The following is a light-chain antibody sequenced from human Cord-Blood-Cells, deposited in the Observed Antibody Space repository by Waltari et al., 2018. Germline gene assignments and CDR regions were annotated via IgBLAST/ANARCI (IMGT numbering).Light chain of an antibody. V-gene: IGLV1-44*01. CDR1: SSNIGSNT. CDR2: SNN. J-gene: IGLJ3*02. Sequence: TQPPSASGTPGQRVTISCSGSSSNIGSNTVNWYQQLPGTAPKLLIYSNNQRPSGVPDRFSGSKSGTSASLAISGLQSEDEADYYCAAWDDSLNGLFGGGTKLTVL. CDR3: AAWDDSLNGL.